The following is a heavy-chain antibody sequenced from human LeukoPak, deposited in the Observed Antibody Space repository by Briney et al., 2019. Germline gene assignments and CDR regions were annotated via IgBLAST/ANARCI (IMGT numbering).Heavy chain of an antibody. Sequence: NPSETLSLTCTVSGGSISSSSYYWGWIRQPPGKGLEWIGSMYYRGSTYYNPSLKSRVTISVDTSKNQFSLKLSSVTAADTAVYYCARDAGHQLSRRNYYAMDVWGQGTTVTVSS. CDR3: ARDAGHQLSRRNYYAMDV. D-gene: IGHD1-1*01. CDR1: GGSISSSSYY. CDR2: MYYRGST. J-gene: IGHJ6*02. V-gene: IGHV4-39*07.